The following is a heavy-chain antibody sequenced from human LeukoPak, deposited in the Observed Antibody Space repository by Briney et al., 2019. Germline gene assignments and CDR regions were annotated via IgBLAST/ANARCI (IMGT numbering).Heavy chain of an antibody. Sequence: SETLSLTCTVSGGSISSYYWSWIRQPPGKGLEWIGEINHSGSTNYNPSLKSRVTISVDTSKNQFSLKLSSVTAADTAVYYCARAEYYYDSRWAFDIWGQGTMVTVSS. D-gene: IGHD3-22*01. CDR3: ARAEYYYDSRWAFDI. CDR1: GGSISSYY. CDR2: INHSGST. J-gene: IGHJ3*02. V-gene: IGHV4-34*01.